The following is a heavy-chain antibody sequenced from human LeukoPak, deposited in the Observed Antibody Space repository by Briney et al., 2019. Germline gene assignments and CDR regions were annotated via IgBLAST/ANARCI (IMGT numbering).Heavy chain of an antibody. CDR1: GFTFSSYW. CDR3: ARIQAISGSYVGSYYYYMDV. D-gene: IGHD1-26*01. CDR2: ISSSSCYI. Sequence: PGGSLRLSCAASGFTFSSYWMSWVRQAPGKGLEWVSSISSSSCYIYYADSVKGRFTISRDNAKNSLYLQMNSLRAEDTAVYYCARIQAISGSYVGSYYYYMDVWGKGTTVTVSS. V-gene: IGHV3-21*01. J-gene: IGHJ6*03.